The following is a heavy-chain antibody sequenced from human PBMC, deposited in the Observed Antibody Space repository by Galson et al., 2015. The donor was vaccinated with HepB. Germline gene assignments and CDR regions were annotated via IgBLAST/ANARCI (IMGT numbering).Heavy chain of an antibody. V-gene: IGHV3-20*04. CDR3: ARDRRGVCGGDCYSIGDAFDI. Sequence: SLRLSCAASGFTFDDYGMSWVRQAPGKGLEWVSGINWNGGSTGYADSVKGRFTISRDNAKNSLYLQMNSLRAEDTALYYCARDRRGVCGGDCYSIGDAFDIWGQGTMVTVSS. CDR2: INWNGGST. D-gene: IGHD2-21*02. CDR1: GFTFDDYG. J-gene: IGHJ3*02.